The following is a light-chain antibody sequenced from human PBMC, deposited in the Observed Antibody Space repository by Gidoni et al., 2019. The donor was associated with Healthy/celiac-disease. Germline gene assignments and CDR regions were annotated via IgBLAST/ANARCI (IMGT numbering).Light chain of an antibody. CDR2: GAP. Sequence: EIVMTQSPATLSVSPGERAALSCRASQSVSSNLAWYQQKPGQAHRLLIYGAPTRATGIPARFSGSGSGTEFTLTISSLQSEDFAVYYCQQYNNWPPLTFGGGTKVEIK. V-gene: IGKV3-15*01. CDR3: QQYNNWPPLT. CDR1: QSVSSN. J-gene: IGKJ4*01.